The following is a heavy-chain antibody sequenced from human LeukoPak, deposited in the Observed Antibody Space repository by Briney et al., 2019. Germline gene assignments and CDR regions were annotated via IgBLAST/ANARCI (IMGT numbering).Heavy chain of an antibody. V-gene: IGHV1-8*02. J-gene: IGHJ3*02. CDR2: MNPNSGNT. CDR3: ATKQWLNAFDI. D-gene: IGHD6-19*01. Sequence: ASVKVSCKTSGYTFTSYDINWVRQATGQGLEWMGWMNPNSGNTGYAQKFQGRVTMTEDTSTDTAYMELSSLRSEDTAVYYCATKQWLNAFDIWGQGTMVTVSS. CDR1: GYTFTSYD.